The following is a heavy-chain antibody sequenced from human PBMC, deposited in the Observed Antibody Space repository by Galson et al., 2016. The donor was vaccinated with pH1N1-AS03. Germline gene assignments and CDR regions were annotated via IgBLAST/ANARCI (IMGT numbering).Heavy chain of an antibody. D-gene: IGHD6-19*01. V-gene: IGHV3-21*01. J-gene: IGHJ6*02. Sequence: SLRLSCAASGFTFRTYGMNWVRQAPGKGLEWVSSISSSSSYIYYADSVKGRFTISRDKARNSLYLQMNSLRAEDTAVYYCARRSAAVSGTGCVDVWGQGTTVTVSS. CDR2: ISSSSSYI. CDR3: ARRSAAVSGTGCVDV. CDR1: GFTFRTYG.